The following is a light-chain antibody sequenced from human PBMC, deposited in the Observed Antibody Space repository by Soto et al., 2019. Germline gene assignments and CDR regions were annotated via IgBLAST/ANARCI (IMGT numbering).Light chain of an antibody. J-gene: IGLJ2*01. CDR3: ISYTISSTLKV. CDR1: SSDVGGYNY. V-gene: IGLV2-14*01. CDR2: DVS. Sequence: QSALTQPASVSGSPGQSITISCTGTSSDVGGYNYVSWYQQHPGKAPKLMIYDVSNRPSGVSNRFSGSKSGNTASLTISGLQAEDEADYYCISYTISSTLKVFGGGTKLTVL.